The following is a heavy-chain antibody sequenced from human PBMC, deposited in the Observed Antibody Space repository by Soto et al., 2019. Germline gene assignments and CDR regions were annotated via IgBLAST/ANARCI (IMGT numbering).Heavy chain of an antibody. J-gene: IGHJ4*02. Sequence: WGSLRLSCAASVFTFSSYAMSWVRQAPGKGLEWVSAISGSGGSTYYADSVKGRFTISRDNSKNTLYLQMNSLRAEDTAVYYCAKGAGAIMITFDDWGQGTLVTVSS. CDR2: ISGSGGST. CDR1: VFTFSSYA. CDR3: AKGAGAIMITFDD. D-gene: IGHD3-16*01. V-gene: IGHV3-23*01.